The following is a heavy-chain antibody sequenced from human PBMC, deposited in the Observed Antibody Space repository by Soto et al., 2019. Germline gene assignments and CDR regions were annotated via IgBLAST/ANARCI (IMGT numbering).Heavy chain of an antibody. J-gene: IGHJ4*02. CDR1: GGSFSGYY. V-gene: IGHV4-34*01. CDR2: INHSGGT. Sequence: QVQLQQWGAGLLKPSETLSLTCAVYGGSFSGYYWSWIRQPPGKGLEWIGEINHSGGTNYNPSLKSRVTISVDTSKNQFSVKLSSVTAADTAVYYCARTYSSSWSPFDYWGQGTLVTVSS. D-gene: IGHD6-13*01. CDR3: ARTYSSSWSPFDY.